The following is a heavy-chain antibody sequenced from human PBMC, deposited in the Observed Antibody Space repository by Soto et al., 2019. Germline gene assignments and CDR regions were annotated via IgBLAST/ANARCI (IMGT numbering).Heavy chain of an antibody. CDR2: IIPIFGTA. Sequence: SVKVSCKASGGTFSSYAISWVRQAPGQGLEWMGGIIPIFGTANYAQKFQGRVTITADESTSTAYMELSSLRSEDTAVYYCARVVVQEKYYDFWSGYPQSHPYYYYYGMDVWGQGTTVTVSS. J-gene: IGHJ6*02. CDR3: ARVVVQEKYYDFWSGYPQSHPYYYYYGMDV. CDR1: GGTFSSYA. D-gene: IGHD3-3*01. V-gene: IGHV1-69*13.